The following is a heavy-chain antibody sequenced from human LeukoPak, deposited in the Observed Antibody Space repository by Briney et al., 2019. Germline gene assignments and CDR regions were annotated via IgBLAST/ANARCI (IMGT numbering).Heavy chain of an antibody. D-gene: IGHD6-19*01. V-gene: IGHV1-2*02. J-gene: IGHJ6*03. CDR2: IYPNSGGT. Sequence: ASVKVSCKASGYTFIGYYIHWVRQAPGQGLEWMGWIYPNSGGTNYAQKFQGRVSMTRDTSISTAYMELSRLRSDDTAVYYCARAPFSSGWYLPWGYMDVWGKGTTVTISS. CDR3: ARAPFSSGWYLPWGYMDV. CDR1: GYTFIGYY.